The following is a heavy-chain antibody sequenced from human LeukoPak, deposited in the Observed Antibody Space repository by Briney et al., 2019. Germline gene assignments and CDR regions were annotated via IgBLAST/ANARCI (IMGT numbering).Heavy chain of an antibody. D-gene: IGHD4-17*01. J-gene: IGHJ4*02. CDR2: INSDGSRT. CDR1: GFTFSSYW. CDR3: ARGYGDSIHFDY. V-gene: IGHV3-74*01. Sequence: PEGSLRLSCAASGFTFSSYWMHWVRHAPGKGLVWVSRINSDGSRTSYADSVKGRFTISRDNAKNSLYLQMNSLRAEEAAVYYCARGYGDSIHFDYWGQGTLVTVSS.